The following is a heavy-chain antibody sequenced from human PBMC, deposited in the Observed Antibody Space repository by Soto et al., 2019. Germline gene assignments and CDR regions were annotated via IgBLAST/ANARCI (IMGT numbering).Heavy chain of an antibody. J-gene: IGHJ5*02. Sequence: PSETLSLTCAVYGGSFSGYYWSWIRQPPGKGLEWIGEINHSGSTNYNPSLKSRVTISVDTSKNQFSLKLSSVTAADTAVYYCARGGIAAAGRRWFDPWGQGTLVTVSS. V-gene: IGHV4-34*01. CDR2: INHSGST. D-gene: IGHD6-13*01. CDR3: ARGGIAAAGRRWFDP. CDR1: GGSFSGYY.